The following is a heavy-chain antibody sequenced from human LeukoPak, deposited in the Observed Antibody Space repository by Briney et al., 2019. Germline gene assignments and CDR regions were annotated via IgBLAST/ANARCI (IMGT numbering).Heavy chain of an antibody. V-gene: IGHV3-30*02. Sequence: PGGSLRLSCAASGFTFSGYGMHWVRQAPGKGLEWVTFIRYDERNKYYADSVKGRFTISRDNSKNTLYLQMNSLRAEDTAVYYCAKGSGSGSYYNLLFYWGQGTLVTVSS. CDR2: IRYDERNK. J-gene: IGHJ4*02. CDR1: GFTFSGYG. CDR3: AKGSGSGSYYNLLFY. D-gene: IGHD3-10*01.